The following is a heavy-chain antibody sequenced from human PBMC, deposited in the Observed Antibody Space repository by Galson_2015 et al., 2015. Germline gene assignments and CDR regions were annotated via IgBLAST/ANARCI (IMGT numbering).Heavy chain of an antibody. CDR1: GLNARSHY. D-gene: IGHD3-10*01. Sequence: SLRHSCADPGLNARSHYLAGFRQAPGKGLGWGSVSSQTGNAYYVDSVRGRFTLTTDHSQNPVYLQMDYLTVDDTAVYYCARGRGFIFDFWGQGTLVTVSS. V-gene: IGHV3-53*01. CDR3: ARGRGFIFDF. CDR2: SSQTGNA. J-gene: IGHJ4*02.